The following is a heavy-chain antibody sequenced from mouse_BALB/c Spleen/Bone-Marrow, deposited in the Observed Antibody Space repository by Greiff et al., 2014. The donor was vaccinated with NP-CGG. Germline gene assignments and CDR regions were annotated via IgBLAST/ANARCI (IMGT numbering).Heavy chain of an antibody. Sequence: VQLQQSGTVLARPGASVKMSCKASGYSFTSYWMHWVKQRPGQGLEWIGAIYPGNSNTSYNQKFKGKAKLTAVTSASTAYMEFSSLTNEDSAVYYCTVSMTLYYFDYWGQGTTLTVSS. J-gene: IGHJ2*01. CDR3: TVSMTLYYFDY. D-gene: IGHD2-3*01. CDR1: GYSFTSYW. CDR2: IYPGNSNT. V-gene: IGHV1-5*01.